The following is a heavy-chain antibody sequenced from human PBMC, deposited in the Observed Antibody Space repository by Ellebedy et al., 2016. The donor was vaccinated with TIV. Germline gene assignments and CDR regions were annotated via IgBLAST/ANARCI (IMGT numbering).Heavy chain of an antibody. J-gene: IGHJ4*02. CDR2: IYHSGST. CDR3: ARDDRGTTVGLDY. D-gene: IGHD4-23*01. CDR1: GYSISSGYY. Sequence: SETLSLTXTVSGYSISSGYYWGWIRQPPGKGLEWIGSIYHSGSTYYNPSLKSRVTISVDTSKNQFSLKLSSVTAADTAVYYCARDDRGTTVGLDYWGQGTLVTVSS. V-gene: IGHV4-38-2*02.